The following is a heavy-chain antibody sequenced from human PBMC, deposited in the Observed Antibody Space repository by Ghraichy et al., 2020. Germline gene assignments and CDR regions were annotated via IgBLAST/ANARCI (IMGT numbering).Heavy chain of an antibody. CDR1: GGTFSSYA. CDR2: IIPIFGTA. CDR3: ARASYDFWSGYYTGRDYYYYYMDV. Sequence: SVKVSCKASGGTFSSYAISWVRQAPGQGLEWMGGIIPIFGTANYAQKFQGRVTITADESTSTAYMELSSLRSEDTAVYYCARASYDFWSGYYTGRDYYYYYMDVWGKGTTVTVSS. D-gene: IGHD3-3*01. V-gene: IGHV1-69*13. J-gene: IGHJ6*03.